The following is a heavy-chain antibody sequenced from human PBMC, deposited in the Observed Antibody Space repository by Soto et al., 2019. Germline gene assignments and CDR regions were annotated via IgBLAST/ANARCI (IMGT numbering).Heavy chain of an antibody. D-gene: IGHD6-19*01. Sequence: EVQLVESGGGLVQPGGSLRLSCVASGFTLSSYWMSWVRQDPGKGPEWVANIKGDGSEKYYADSVKGRFTISRDNAKNSLLLEMNSLRAEDTALYYCARCVGAVAGSNLGQGTLVTVS. CDR3: ARCVGAVAGSN. CDR1: GFTLSSYW. V-gene: IGHV3-7*05. CDR2: IKGDGSEK. J-gene: IGHJ1*01.